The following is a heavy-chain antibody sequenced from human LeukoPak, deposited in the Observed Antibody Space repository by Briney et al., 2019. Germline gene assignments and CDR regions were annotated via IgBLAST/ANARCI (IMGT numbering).Heavy chain of an antibody. CDR1: GFTFSSYA. CDR3: AKDNYDILTGYRSRIV. CDR2: ISGSGCST. Sequence: GGSLRLSCAASGFTFSSYAMSWVRQAPGKGLEWVSAISGSGCSTYYADSVKGRFTISRDNSKNTLYLQMNSLRAEDTAVYYCAKDNYDILTGYRSRIVWGQGTLVTVSS. D-gene: IGHD3-9*01. J-gene: IGHJ4*02. V-gene: IGHV3-23*01.